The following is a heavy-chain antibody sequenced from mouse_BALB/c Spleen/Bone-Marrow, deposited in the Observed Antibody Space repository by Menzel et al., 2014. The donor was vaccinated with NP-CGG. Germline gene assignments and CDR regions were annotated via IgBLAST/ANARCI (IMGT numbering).Heavy chain of an antibody. J-gene: IGHJ4*01. CDR1: GFTFTDYY. CDR2: IRNRANGYTT. Sequence: EVKLVESGGGLVQPGGSLRLSCATSGFTFTDYYMSWVRRPPGKPLEWLGFIRNRANGYTTEYSASVKGRFTISRDNSQSILHLQMNTLRAEDSATYYCARIGSSFYYYAMDYWGQGTSVTVSS. V-gene: IGHV7-3*02. D-gene: IGHD1-1*01. CDR3: ARIGSSFYYYAMDY.